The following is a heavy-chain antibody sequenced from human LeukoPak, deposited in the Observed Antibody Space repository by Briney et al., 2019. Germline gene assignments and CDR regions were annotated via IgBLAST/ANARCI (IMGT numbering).Heavy chain of an antibody. V-gene: IGHV1-18*01. Sequence: GASVKVSCKASGYSFTNCGISWVRQAPGQGLEWVAWISADNGNTNYAQKVQGRVTMTTDTSTSTVYMELRSLRYDDTAVYYCARDCTSTTCYVRAFDHWGQGTLVTASS. CDR2: ISADNGNT. CDR1: GYSFTNCG. CDR3: ARDCTSTTCYVRAFDH. D-gene: IGHD2-2*01. J-gene: IGHJ4*02.